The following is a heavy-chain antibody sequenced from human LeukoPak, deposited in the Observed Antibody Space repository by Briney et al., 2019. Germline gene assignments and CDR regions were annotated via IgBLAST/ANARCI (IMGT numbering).Heavy chain of an antibody. CDR3: ARHLTTRRGSWFDP. CDR1: GFTFSSYS. V-gene: IGHV4-34*01. J-gene: IGHJ5*02. D-gene: IGHD4/OR15-4a*01. Sequence: PGGSLRLSCAASGFTFSSYSMNWVRQPPGKGLEWIGEINHSGSTNYNPSLKSRVTISVDTSKNQFSLKLSSVTAADTAVYYCARHLTTRRGSWFDPWGQGTLVTVSS. CDR2: INHSGST.